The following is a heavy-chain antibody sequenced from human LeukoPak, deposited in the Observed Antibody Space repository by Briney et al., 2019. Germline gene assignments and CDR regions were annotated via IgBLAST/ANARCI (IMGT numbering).Heavy chain of an antibody. CDR2: INPNSGGT. CDR3: ERGMGYSYGHPQGAFDI. Sequence: ASVKVSCKASGYTFTGYYMHWVRQAPGQGLEWMGWINPNSGGTNYAQKFQGRVTMTRDTSISTAYMELSRLRSDDTAVYYCERGMGYSYGHPQGAFDIWGQGTMVTVSS. D-gene: IGHD5-18*01. J-gene: IGHJ3*02. V-gene: IGHV1-2*02. CDR1: GYTFTGYY.